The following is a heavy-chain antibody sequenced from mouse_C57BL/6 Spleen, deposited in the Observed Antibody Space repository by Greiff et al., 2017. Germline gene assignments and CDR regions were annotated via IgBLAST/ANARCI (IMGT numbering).Heavy chain of an antibody. CDR2: ISYDGSN. Sequence: VQLQQSGPGLVKPSQSLSLTCSVTGYSITSGYYWNWIRQFPGNKLEWMGYISYDGSNNYNPSLKNRISITRDTSKNQFFLKLNSVTTEDTATYYCANGSWYFDVWGTGTTVTVSS. D-gene: IGHD2-2*01. V-gene: IGHV3-6*01. CDR1: GYSITSGYY. CDR3: ANGSWYFDV. J-gene: IGHJ1*03.